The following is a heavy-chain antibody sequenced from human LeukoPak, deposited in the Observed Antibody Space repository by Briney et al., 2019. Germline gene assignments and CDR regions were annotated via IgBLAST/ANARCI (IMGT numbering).Heavy chain of an antibody. J-gene: IGHJ4*02. D-gene: IGHD3-22*01. CDR3: AKSHDSSGSDY. V-gene: IGHV3-23*01. CDR2: ISGSGGST. Sequence: GGSLRLSCAASGLTFSSYVMSWVRQAPGKGLEWVSAISGSGGSTYYADSVKGRFTISRDNSKNTLYMQMNSLRAEDTAVYYCAKSHDSSGSDYWGQGTLVTVSS. CDR1: GLTFSSYV.